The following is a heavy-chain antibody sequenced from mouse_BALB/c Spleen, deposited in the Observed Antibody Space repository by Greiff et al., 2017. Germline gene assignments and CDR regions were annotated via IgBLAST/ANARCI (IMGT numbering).Heavy chain of an antibody. Sequence: EVQGVESGPELVKPGASVKMSCKASGYTFTSYVMHWVKQKPGQGLEWIGYINPHNDGTKYNEKFKGKATLTSDKSSSTAYMELSSLTSEDSAVYYCARDYAMDYWGQGTSVTVSS. CDR3: ARDYAMDY. CDR2: INPHNDGT. V-gene: IGHV1-14*01. CDR1: GYTFTSYV. J-gene: IGHJ4*01.